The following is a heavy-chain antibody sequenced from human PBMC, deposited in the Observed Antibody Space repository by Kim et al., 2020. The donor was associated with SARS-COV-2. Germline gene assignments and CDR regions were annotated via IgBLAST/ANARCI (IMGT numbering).Heavy chain of an antibody. D-gene: IGHD2-2*01. CDR1: GFTFSSYA. J-gene: IGHJ6*02. Sequence: GGSLRLSCAASGFTFSSYAMHWVRQAPGKGLEWVAVISYDGSNKYYADSVKGRFTISRDNSKNTLYLQMNSLRAEDTAVYYCAGLGYCSSTSCYEYYYYGMDVWGQGTTVTVSS. V-gene: IGHV3-30*04. CDR3: AGLGYCSSTSCYEYYYYGMDV. CDR2: ISYDGSNK.